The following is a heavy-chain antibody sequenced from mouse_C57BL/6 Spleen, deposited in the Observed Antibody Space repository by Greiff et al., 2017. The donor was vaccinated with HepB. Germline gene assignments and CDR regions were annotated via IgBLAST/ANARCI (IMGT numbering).Heavy chain of an antibody. CDR2: IDPNSGGT. V-gene: IGHV1-72*01. J-gene: IGHJ4*01. CDR3: ARSTTVVAPYAMDY. Sequence: VQLQQPGAELVKPGASVKLSCKASGYTFTSYWLHWVKQRPGRGLEWIGRIDPNSGGTKYNEKFKCKATLTVDKPSCTAYMQLSSLTSEDSAVYYCARSTTVVAPYAMDYWGQGTSVTVSS. CDR1: GYTFTSYW. D-gene: IGHD1-1*01.